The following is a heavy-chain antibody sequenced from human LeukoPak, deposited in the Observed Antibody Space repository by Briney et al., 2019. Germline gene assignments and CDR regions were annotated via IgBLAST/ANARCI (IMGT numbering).Heavy chain of an antibody. D-gene: IGHD6-13*01. CDR3: ARDGVAAALDY. V-gene: IGHV4-34*01. CDR2: INHSGST. CDR1: GGSFSGYY. J-gene: IGHJ4*02. Sequence: SETLSLTCAVDGGSFSGYYWSWIRQPPGKGLEWIGEINHSGSTNYNPSLKSRVTISVDTSTNQFSLKLSPVTAADTAVYYCARDGVAAALDYWGQGTLVTVSS.